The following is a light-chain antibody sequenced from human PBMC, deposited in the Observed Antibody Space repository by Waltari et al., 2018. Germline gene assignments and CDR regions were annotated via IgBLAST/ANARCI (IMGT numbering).Light chain of an antibody. CDR1: QDISSSY. J-gene: IGKJ1*01. CDR3: QQYDTSTEWT. V-gene: IGKV3-20*01. Sequence: EIVLTQSPGTLSLSPGQRATLSCRASQDISSSYLAWHQQRPGQAPRLLIYDASSKATGVPDRFSGSGSGTDFTFTISGLEPEDVAVYYCQQYDTSTEWTFGQGTKVEIK. CDR2: DAS.